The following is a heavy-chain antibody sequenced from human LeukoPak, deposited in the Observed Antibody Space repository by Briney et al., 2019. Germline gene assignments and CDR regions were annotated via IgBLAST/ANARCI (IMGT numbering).Heavy chain of an antibody. V-gene: IGHV1-2*02. CDR1: GYTFTGYY. Sequence: GASVKVSCKASGYTFTGYYMHWVRQAPGQGLEWMGWINPNSGGTNYAQKFQGRVTMTRDTSISTAYMELSRLRSDDTAVYYCARVRAGRSRPVVPAAIESRFDYWGQGTLVTVSS. D-gene: IGHD2-2*02. CDR2: INPNSGGT. CDR3: ARVRAGRSRPVVPAAIESRFDY. J-gene: IGHJ4*02.